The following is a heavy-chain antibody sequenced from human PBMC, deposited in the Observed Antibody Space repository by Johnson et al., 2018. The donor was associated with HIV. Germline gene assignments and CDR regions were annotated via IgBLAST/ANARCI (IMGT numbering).Heavy chain of an antibody. D-gene: IGHD5-18*01. CDR2: ISWDGGST. CDR1: GFTFSNAW. Sequence: VQLVESGGGLVKPGGSLRLSCAASGFTFSNAWMSWVRQAPGKGLEWVSLISWDGGSTYYADSVKGRFTISRDNSKNSLYLQMNSLRTEDTALYYCAKDYTAMVSSDAFDIWGQGTMVTVSS. CDR3: AKDYTAMVSSDAFDI. J-gene: IGHJ3*02. V-gene: IGHV3-43*02.